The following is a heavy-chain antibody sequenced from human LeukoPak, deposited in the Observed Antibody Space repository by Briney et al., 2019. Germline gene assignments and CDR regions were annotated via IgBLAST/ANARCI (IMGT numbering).Heavy chain of an antibody. V-gene: IGHV4-39*01. CDR1: GDSISSSSYY. CDR2: IYYSGST. CDR3: AAQNRGTYDYVWGSYRGLYYYYGMDV. Sequence: SETLSLTCTVSGDSISSSSYYWGWIRQPPGKGLEWIGSIYYSGSTYYNPSLKSRVTISVDTSKNQFSPKLSSVTAADTAVYYCAAQNRGTYDYVWGSYRGLYYYYGMDVWGQGTTVTVSS. D-gene: IGHD3-16*02. J-gene: IGHJ6*02.